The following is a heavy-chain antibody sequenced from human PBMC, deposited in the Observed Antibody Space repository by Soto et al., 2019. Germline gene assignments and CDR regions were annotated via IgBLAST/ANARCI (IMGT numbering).Heavy chain of an antibody. CDR1: GYTFSNYG. D-gene: IGHD3-10*01. V-gene: IGHV1-18*01. J-gene: IGHJ6*02. CDR2: ISDYNGNT. CDR3: AREGYYSGSGTYSPPRYYGMDV. Sequence: QVQLVQSGAEVRKPGASVKVSCKASGYTFSNYGLSWVRQAPGQGLEWMGWISDYNGNTHYAQKFQGRLIMTNDTTTRTAYVELRSLTSDDTAVYFCAREGYYSGSGTYSPPRYYGMDVWGQGTTVTVSS.